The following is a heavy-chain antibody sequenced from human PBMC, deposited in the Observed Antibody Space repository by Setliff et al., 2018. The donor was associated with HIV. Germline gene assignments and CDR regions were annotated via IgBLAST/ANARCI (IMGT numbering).Heavy chain of an antibody. D-gene: IGHD2-8*01. Sequence: PSETLSLTCIVSGVSTSSPSYYWGWIRQPPGKGLEWIGYISYSGSTYYNPSLKSRITISADTSKNHFSLRLNSVTAADTAVYYCARPTTGLGGGAAFDIWGQGTMVTVSS. CDR1: GVSTSSPSYY. CDR3: ARPTTGLGGGAAFDI. J-gene: IGHJ3*02. V-gene: IGHV4-39*02. CDR2: ISYSGST.